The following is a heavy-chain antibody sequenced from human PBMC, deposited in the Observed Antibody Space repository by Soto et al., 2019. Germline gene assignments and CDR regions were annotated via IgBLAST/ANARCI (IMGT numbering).Heavy chain of an antibody. V-gene: IGHV1-69*08. J-gene: IGHJ5*02. CDR2: IIPILGIA. CDR1: GGTFSSYT. CDR3: ARDSCYYGSGSLHNWFDP. Sequence: QVQLVQSGAEVKKPGSSVKVSCKASGGTFSSYTISWVRQAPGQGLEWMGRIIPILGIANYAQKFQGRVTITADKSTSTAYMELSSLRSEDTAVYYCARDSCYYGSGSLHNWFDPWGQGTLVTVSS. D-gene: IGHD3-10*01.